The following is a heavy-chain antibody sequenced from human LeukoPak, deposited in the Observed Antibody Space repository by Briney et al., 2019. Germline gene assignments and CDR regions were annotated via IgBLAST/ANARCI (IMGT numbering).Heavy chain of an antibody. CDR2: INPDSGGT. CDR3: AKDHYDVLTGYRNIPSADAFDI. CDR1: GYTFTGYY. Sequence: ASVKVSCKASGYTFTGYYMHWVRQAPGQGLDWMGWINPDSGGTNYAQNFQGRVTMTRDTSFSTAYMELSSLRSDDTAVYYCAKDHYDVLTGYRNIPSADAFDIWGQGTIVTVSS. V-gene: IGHV1-2*02. J-gene: IGHJ3*02. D-gene: IGHD3-9*01.